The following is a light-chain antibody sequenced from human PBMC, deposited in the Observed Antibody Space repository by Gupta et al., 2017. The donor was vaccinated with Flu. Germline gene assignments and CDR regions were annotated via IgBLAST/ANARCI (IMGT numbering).Light chain of an antibody. CDR3: QTYDNNNHWV. J-gene: IGLJ3*02. Sequence: NFILTQPHSVSESPGKTVTISSTRSGGSIASNYVMWYQQRPGSAPTTIIYDDNQRVSGVPDRFSGSIDSSSDSASLTISGLTTEDEADYYCQTYDNNNHWVFGGGTKLTVL. CDR1: GGSIASNY. V-gene: IGLV6-57*03. CDR2: DDN.